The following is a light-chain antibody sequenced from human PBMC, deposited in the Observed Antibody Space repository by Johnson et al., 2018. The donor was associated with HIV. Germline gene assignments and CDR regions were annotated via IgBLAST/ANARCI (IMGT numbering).Light chain of an antibody. V-gene: IGLV1-51*02. CDR3: GTGDSSRISGLYV. Sequence: QSLLTQPPSVSAAPGQKVTISCSGSSSNIGNHYVSWYQQLPGSAPKLLLYENNKRPSGIPDRFSGSKSGTSATLGLTGLQTGDEADSYCGTGDSSRISGLYVFGTGTKVTVL. CDR1: SSNIGNHY. CDR2: ENN. J-gene: IGLJ1*01.